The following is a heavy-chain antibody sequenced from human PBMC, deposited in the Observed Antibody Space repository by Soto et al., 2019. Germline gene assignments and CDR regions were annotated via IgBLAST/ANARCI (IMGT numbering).Heavy chain of an antibody. J-gene: IGHJ5*02. V-gene: IGHV1-69*13. CDR1: GGTFSSYA. CDR2: IIPIFGTA. CDR3: ARDPGYSYGNNWFDP. Sequence: GASVKVSCKVSGGTFSSYAISWVRQAPGQGLEWMGGIIPIFGTANYAQKFQGRVTITADESTSTAYMELSSLRSEDTAVYYCARDPGYSYGNNWFDPWGQGTLVTVSS. D-gene: IGHD5-18*01.